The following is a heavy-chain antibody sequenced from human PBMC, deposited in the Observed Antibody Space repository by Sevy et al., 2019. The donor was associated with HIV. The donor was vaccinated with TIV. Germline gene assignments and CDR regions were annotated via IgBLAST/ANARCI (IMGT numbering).Heavy chain of an antibody. CDR1: GGSFSGYY. V-gene: IGHV4-34*01. J-gene: IGHJ5*02. D-gene: IGHD2-2*01. CDR3: ARAPPVVGVPGAPSWFDP. Sequence: SETLSLTCAVYGGSFSGYYWNWIRQSPGKGLEWIGEINHSGSTHYNPSLKSRVTISVDTSKNQFPLRLNSVTAADTAVHYCARAPPVVGVPGAPSWFDPWGQGTLVTVSS. CDR2: INHSGST.